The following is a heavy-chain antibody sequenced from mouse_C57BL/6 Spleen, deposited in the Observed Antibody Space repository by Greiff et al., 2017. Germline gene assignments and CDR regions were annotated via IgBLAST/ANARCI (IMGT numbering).Heavy chain of an antibody. CDR3: ARLGITKAMDD. D-gene: IGHD2-4*01. V-gene: IGHV5-17*01. CDR2: ISSGSSTI. Sequence: EVQGVESGGGLVKPGGSLKLSCAASGFTFTDYGMHWVRQAPEKGLEWVAYISSGSSTIYYADTVKGRFTISRDNAKNTLFLQMTSLRSEDTAMYYGARLGITKAMDDWGQGTSVTVSS. J-gene: IGHJ4*01. CDR1: GFTFTDYG.